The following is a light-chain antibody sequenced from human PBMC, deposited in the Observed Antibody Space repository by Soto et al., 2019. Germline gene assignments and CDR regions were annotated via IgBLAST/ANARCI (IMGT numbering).Light chain of an antibody. CDR3: TSYAGSDNVI. CDR1: SSDVGGHNY. CDR2: EVI. J-gene: IGLJ2*01. Sequence: QYALTQPPSASGSPGQSVTISCTGTSSDVGGHNYVSWYQQHPGKAPKLLIDEVIQRPSGVPDRFSGSKSGNTASLTVSGLQAEDEADYYCTSYAGSDNVIFGGGTKLTVL. V-gene: IGLV2-8*01.